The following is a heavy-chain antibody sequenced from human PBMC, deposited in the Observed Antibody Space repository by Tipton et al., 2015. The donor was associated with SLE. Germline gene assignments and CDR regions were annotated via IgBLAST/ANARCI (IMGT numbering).Heavy chain of an antibody. V-gene: IGHV3-30-3*01. D-gene: IGHD3-22*01. CDR2: ISYDGSNK. CDR1: GFTFSSYA. J-gene: IGHJ4*02. CDR3: ARSSGYYYDSSGYYDYFDY. Sequence: SLRLSCAASGFTFSSYAMHWVRQAPGKGLEWVAVISYDGSNKYYADSVKGRFTISRDNSKNTLYLQMNSLRAEDTAVYYCARSSGYYYDSSGYYDYFDYWGQGTLVTVSS.